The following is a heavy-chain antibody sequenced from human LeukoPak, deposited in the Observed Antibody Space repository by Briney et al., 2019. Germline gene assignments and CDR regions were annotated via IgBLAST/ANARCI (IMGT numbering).Heavy chain of an antibody. CDR2: ISSSSSYI. V-gene: IGHV3-21*01. J-gene: IGHJ6*03. Sequence: PGGSLRLSCAASGFTFGSYSMNWVRQAPGKGLEWVSSISSSSSYIYYADSVKGRFTISRDNAKNSLYLQMNSLRAEDTAVYYCARDIVRYCSSTSCQGSYYYYYMDVWGKGTTVTVSS. D-gene: IGHD2-2*01. CDR1: GFTFGSYS. CDR3: ARDIVRYCSSTSCQGSYYYYYMDV.